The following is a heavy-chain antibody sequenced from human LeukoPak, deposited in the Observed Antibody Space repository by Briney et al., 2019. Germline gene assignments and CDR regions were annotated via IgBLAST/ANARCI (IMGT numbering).Heavy chain of an antibody. J-gene: IGHJ2*01. Sequence: ASVKVSCKASGYTFTSYAMHWVRQAPGQGLEWMGWISAYNGNTLYAQKFQDRVTMTTDTSTSTAYMELRSLRSDDTAVYFCAREGGGSIWYFDLWGRGTLVTVSS. CDR2: ISAYNGNT. CDR3: AREGGGSIWYFDL. V-gene: IGHV1-18*01. CDR1: GYTFTSYA. D-gene: IGHD6-25*01.